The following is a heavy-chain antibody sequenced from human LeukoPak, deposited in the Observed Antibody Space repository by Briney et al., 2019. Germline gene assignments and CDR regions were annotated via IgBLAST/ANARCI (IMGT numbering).Heavy chain of an antibody. CDR3: AKVFSQWLVNYYYYGMDV. V-gene: IGHV3-23*01. Sequence: GGSLRLSCAASGFTFSGYAMSWVRQAPGKGVEGVSAISGSGGSTYYADSVKGRFTISRDNSNNTLYLQMNSLRAEDTAVYYCAKVFSQWLVNYYYYGMDVWGQGTTVTVSS. J-gene: IGHJ6*02. D-gene: IGHD6-19*01. CDR2: ISGSGGST. CDR1: GFTFSGYA.